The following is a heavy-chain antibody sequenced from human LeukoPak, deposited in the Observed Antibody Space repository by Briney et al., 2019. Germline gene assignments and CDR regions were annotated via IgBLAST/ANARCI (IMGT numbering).Heavy chain of an antibody. V-gene: IGHV3-30*02. CDR2: ILYDGSNK. Sequence: GGSLRLSCAASGFTFSSYGMHWVRQAPGKGLEWVAFILYDGSNKYYADSVKGRFTISRDNSKNTLYLQMNSLRAEDTAVYYCAKDRGGIDYWGQGTLVTVSS. D-gene: IGHD3-10*01. J-gene: IGHJ4*02. CDR1: GFTFSSYG. CDR3: AKDRGGIDY.